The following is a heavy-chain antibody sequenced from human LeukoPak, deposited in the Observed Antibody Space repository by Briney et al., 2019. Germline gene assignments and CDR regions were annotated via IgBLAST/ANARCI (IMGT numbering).Heavy chain of an antibody. CDR1: GYTFSGSW. J-gene: IGHJ4*02. CDR3: ARQYGRPFDY. Sequence: HGESLKISCKGSGYTFSGSWIGWVRQMPGKGLEWMGIIYPGDSDTRYSPPFEGQVIISADKSINTAYLQWSSLKATDTGMYFCARQYGRPFDYWGQGTLVTVSS. D-gene: IGHD4-17*01. CDR2: IYPGDSDT. V-gene: IGHV5-51*01.